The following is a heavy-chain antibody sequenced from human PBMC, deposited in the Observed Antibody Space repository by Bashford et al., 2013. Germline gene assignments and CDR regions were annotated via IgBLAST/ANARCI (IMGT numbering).Heavy chain of an antibody. CDR1: GGSITSSGYY. Sequence: SETLSLTCTVSGGSITSSGYYWGWIRQPPGKGLEWIGSIYYSGSTFYNPSLKSRVTISVDTSKKQFSLRLSSVTAADTAVYYCASHKTALATDYWGQGTLVTVSS. J-gene: IGHJ4*02. D-gene: IGHD6-19*01. V-gene: IGHV4-39*01. CDR3: ASHKTALATDY. CDR2: IYYSGST.